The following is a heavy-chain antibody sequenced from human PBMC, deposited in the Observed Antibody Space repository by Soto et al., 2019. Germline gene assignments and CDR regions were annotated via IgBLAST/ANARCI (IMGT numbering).Heavy chain of an antibody. CDR2: ISGSGSST. CDR3: AKGLPHPPPWLVDDY. CDR1: GFPFTNYF. V-gene: IGHV3-23*01. D-gene: IGHD6-19*01. J-gene: IGHJ4*02. Sequence: PGGSLRLSCAASGFPFTNYFMSWVRQAPGKGLEWVSVISGSGSSTYYADSVKGRFIISRDNSKNTLYLQMSSLRAEDTGVYYCAKGLPHPPPWLVDDYWGQGTLVTVSS.